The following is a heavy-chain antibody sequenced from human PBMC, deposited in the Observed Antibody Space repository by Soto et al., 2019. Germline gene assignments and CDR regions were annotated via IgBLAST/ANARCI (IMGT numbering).Heavy chain of an antibody. J-gene: IGHJ6*02. Sequence: GESLRISCKGSGYSFTSYWISWVRQMPGKGLEWMGRIDPSDSYTNYSPSFQGHVTISADKSISTAYLQWSSLKASDTAMYYCARRGIPDAISYHYGMDVWGPGTTVTVS. CDR2: IDPSDSYT. CDR1: GYSFTSYW. V-gene: IGHV5-10-1*01. CDR3: ARRGIPDAISYHYGMDV. D-gene: IGHD2-2*01.